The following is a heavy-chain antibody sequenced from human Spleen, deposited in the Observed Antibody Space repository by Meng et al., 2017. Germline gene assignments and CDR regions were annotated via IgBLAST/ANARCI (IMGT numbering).Heavy chain of an antibody. V-gene: IGHV3-23*01. CDR3: ARATVTIPDY. Sequence: GGSLRLSCAASGFTFNSYTMSWVRQAPGKGLAWVSTISGSGVSIYTADSVKGRFTISRDNAKNSLYLQMNSLRAEDTAVYYCARATVTIPDYWGQGTLVTVSS. CDR1: GFTFNSYT. J-gene: IGHJ4*02. D-gene: IGHD4-17*01. CDR2: ISGSGVSI.